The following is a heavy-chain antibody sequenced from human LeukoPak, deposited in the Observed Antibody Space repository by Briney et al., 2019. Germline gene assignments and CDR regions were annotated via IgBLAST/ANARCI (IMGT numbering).Heavy chain of an antibody. V-gene: IGHV3-74*01. CDR2: IHNDGSVT. CDR1: GFTFSSYW. CDR3: ARDRRDYYYMDV. J-gene: IGHJ6*03. Sequence: AGSLRLTCATSGFTFSSYWMHWVRQTPGKGLVWLSAIHNDGSVTTSADSVKGRFTISRDNAKNTLYLQMNSLRAEDTAVYYCARDRRDYYYMDVWGKGTTVTVSS.